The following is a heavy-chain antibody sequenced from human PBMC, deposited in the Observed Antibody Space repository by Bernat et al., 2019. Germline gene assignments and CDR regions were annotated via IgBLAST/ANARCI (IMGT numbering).Heavy chain of an antibody. CDR1: GYNFRSNS. CDR3: ARGVGGYSEDHFDN. J-gene: IGHJ4*02. V-gene: IGHV1-18*01. D-gene: IGHD4-23*01. CDR2: ISTYNGNT. Sequence: QVQLVQSGGEVKKPGASVKVSCKASGYNFRSNSINWVRQAPGQGLEWMAWISTYNGNTNYAQNLQGRVILTRDTSTSTVYMELRSLRSDDTAVYYCARGVGGYSEDHFDNWGQGTLLTVSS.